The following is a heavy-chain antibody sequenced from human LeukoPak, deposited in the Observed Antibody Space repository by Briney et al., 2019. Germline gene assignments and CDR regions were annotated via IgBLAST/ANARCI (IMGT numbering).Heavy chain of an antibody. Sequence: GGSLRLSCAASGFTFSSYGMHWVRQAPGKGLEWVAVISYDGSNKYCADSVKGRFTISRDNSKNTLYLQMNSLRAEDTAVYYCARVLGSSWTDAFDIWGQGTMVTVSS. CDR3: ARVLGSSWTDAFDI. CDR2: ISYDGSNK. D-gene: IGHD6-13*01. V-gene: IGHV3-30*03. J-gene: IGHJ3*02. CDR1: GFTFSSYG.